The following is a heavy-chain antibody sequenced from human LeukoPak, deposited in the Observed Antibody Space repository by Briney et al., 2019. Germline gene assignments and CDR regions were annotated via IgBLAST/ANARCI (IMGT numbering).Heavy chain of an antibody. CDR3: ARGVRGDNAFDI. Sequence: ASVKVSCKASGGTCSSYAISWVRQAPGQGLEWMGGIIPIFGTANYAQKFQGRVTITADESTSTAYMELSSLRSEDTAVYYCARGVRGDNAFDIWGQGTMVTVSS. CDR2: IIPIFGTA. J-gene: IGHJ3*02. CDR1: GGTCSSYA. V-gene: IGHV1-69*13. D-gene: IGHD3-10*01.